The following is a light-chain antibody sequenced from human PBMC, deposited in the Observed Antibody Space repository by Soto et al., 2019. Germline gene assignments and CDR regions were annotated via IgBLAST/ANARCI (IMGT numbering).Light chain of an antibody. CDR2: EGS. CDR1: SSDVGRYNL. J-gene: IGLJ2*01. Sequence: QSALTQPASVSGSPGQSITISCTGTSSDVGRYNLVSWYQQHPGKAPKLMIYEGSKRPSGVSNRFSGSKSGNTASLTISGLQSADEADYYCCSYAGSVVFGGGTKVTVL. V-gene: IGLV2-23*01. CDR3: CSYAGSVV.